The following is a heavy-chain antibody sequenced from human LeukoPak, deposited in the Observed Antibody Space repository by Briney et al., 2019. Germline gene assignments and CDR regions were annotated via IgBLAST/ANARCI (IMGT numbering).Heavy chain of an antibody. CDR1: GFTFSDHY. V-gene: IGHV3-72*01. J-gene: IGHJ6*04. D-gene: IGHD1-1*01. CDR2: IRNKANSYTT. Sequence: GGSLRLSCAASGFTFSDHYMDWVRQAPGKGLEWVCRIRNKANSYTTEYAASVKGRFSISRDESENLVYLQMNSLKTEDTAVYYCARGPSISTTHTAYYYGTDVWGKGTTVTVSS. CDR3: ARGPSISTTHTAYYYGTDV.